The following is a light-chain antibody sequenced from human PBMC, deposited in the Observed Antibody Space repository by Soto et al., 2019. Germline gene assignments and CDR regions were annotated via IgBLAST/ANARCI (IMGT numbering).Light chain of an antibody. Sequence: EMVLTKSPGTLSLSPGERATLPCRASQSVKSSYLAWYQHKPGQAPRLLIYGTSSRATGIPDRFSGSGSGTDFTLTISRLEPEDFAVYYCQQYGSSITFGQGTRLEIK. J-gene: IGKJ5*01. CDR2: GTS. CDR3: QQYGSSIT. CDR1: QSVKSSY. V-gene: IGKV3-20*01.